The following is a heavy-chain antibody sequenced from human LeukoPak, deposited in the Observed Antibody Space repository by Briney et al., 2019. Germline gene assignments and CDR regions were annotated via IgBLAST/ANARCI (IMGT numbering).Heavy chain of an antibody. V-gene: IGHV1-69*13. D-gene: IGHD2-2*01. J-gene: IGHJ5*02. CDR1: GGTFSRYA. Sequence: ASVKVSCKASGGTFSRYAVSWVRQAPGQGLEWMGGIVPIFGTANYAQKFQGRVTITADESTDTAYMDLSSLRYEDTAVYYCARVVNPTYCSSPRCYWKGWFDPWGQGTLVTVSS. CDR2: IVPIFGTA. CDR3: ARVVNPTYCSSPRCYWKGWFDP.